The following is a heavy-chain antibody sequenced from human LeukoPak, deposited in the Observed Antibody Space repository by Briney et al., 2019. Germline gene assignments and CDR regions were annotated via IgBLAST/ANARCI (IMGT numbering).Heavy chain of an antibody. CDR3: ARHKIQGSSFGVHDY. D-gene: IGHD3-3*01. CDR1: GGSISSSSYY. V-gene: IGHV4-39*01. Sequence: PSETLSLTCTVSGGSISSSSYYWGWIRQPPGKGLEWIGSIYYSGSTYYNPSLKSRVTISVDTSKNQFSLKLSSVTAADTAVYYCARHKIQGSSFGVHDYWGQGTLVTVSS. J-gene: IGHJ4*02. CDR2: IYYSGST.